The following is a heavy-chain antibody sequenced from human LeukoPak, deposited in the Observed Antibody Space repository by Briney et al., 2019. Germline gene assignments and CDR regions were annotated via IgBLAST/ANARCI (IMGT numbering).Heavy chain of an antibody. CDR3: ARAEARITIFGVVIPDAFDI. Sequence: SETLSLTCTVSGGSISSYYWSWIRQPPGKGLEWIGYIYYSGSTNYNPSLKSRVTISLDTSKNQFSLKLSSVTAADTAVYYCARAEARITIFGVVIPDAFDIWGQGTMVTVSS. CDR2: IYYSGST. CDR1: GGSISSYY. J-gene: IGHJ3*02. D-gene: IGHD3-3*01. V-gene: IGHV4-59*12.